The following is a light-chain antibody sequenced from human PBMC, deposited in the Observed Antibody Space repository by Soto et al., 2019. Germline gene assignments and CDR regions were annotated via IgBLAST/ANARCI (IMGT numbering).Light chain of an antibody. J-gene: IGKJ5*01. CDR2: DAS. Sequence: EIVLTQSPATLSLSPGERATLSCRASQSVRRYLAWSQHKPGQAPRLLIYDASTRATGIPARFSGSGSETDFTRTITSLEPEEFAVYYCQQRNNWPPITFGQGTRLEI. V-gene: IGKV3-11*01. CDR3: QQRNNWPPIT. CDR1: QSVRRY.